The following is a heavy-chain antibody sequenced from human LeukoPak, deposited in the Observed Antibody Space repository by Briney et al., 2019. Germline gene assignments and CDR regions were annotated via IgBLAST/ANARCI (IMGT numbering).Heavy chain of an antibody. J-gene: IGHJ4*02. V-gene: IGHV3-30*02. CDR2: IRYDGSNK. CDR3: AKDREVVVISFDY. CDR1: GFTFSSYG. Sequence: GGPLRLSCAASGFTFSSYGMHWVRQAPGKGLEWVAFIRYDGSNKYYADSVKGRFTISRDNSKNTLYLQMNSLRAEDTAVYYCAKDREVVVISFDYWGQGTLVTVSS. D-gene: IGHD3-22*01.